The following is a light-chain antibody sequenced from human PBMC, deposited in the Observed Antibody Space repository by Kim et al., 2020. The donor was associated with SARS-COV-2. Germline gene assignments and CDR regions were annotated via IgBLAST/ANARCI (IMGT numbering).Light chain of an antibody. V-gene: IGKV3-11*01. Sequence: PAEGATPFSSTSRSSGISLAWYRQPRGQAPAPILYDAAVRATGIPDTFRGSGSGTDFTLTIGGLSPEDFGVYFYQQHNKCTPAPSFGGGTKVDIK. CDR1: RSSGIS. CDR2: DAA. CDR3: QQHNKCTPAPS. J-gene: IGKJ4*01.